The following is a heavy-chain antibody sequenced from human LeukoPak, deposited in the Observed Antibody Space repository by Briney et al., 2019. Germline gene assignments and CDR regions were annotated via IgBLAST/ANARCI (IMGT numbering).Heavy chain of an antibody. CDR2: INHSGST. CDR3: ARAGWAIVATSFDY. CDR1: GGSPSGYY. D-gene: IGHD5-12*01. J-gene: IGHJ4*02. V-gene: IGHV4-34*01. Sequence: ETLSLTCAVYGGSPSGYYWSWIRQPPGKGLEWIGEINHSGSTNYNPSLKSRVTISVDTSKNQFSLKLSSVTAADTAVYYCARAGWAIVATSFDYWGQGTLVTVSS.